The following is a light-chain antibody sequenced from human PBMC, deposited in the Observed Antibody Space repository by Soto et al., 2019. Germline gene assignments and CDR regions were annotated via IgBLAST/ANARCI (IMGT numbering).Light chain of an antibody. J-gene: IGLJ2*01. CDR1: SSDVGGYNY. V-gene: IGLV2-14*01. CDR3: SSYTSSSTPSVV. Sequence: QSALTQPASVSGSPGQSITISCTGTSSDVGGYNYVSWYQQHPGKAPKLMIYDVSNRPSGVSNRFSGSKSGNTASLTISGLQAEDEPDYYCSSYTSSSTPSVVFGGGTKLTVL. CDR2: DVS.